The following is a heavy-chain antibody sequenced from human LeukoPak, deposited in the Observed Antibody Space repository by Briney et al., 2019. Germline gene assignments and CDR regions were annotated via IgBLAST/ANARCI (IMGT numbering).Heavy chain of an antibody. CDR1: DFSVGSNY. CDR3: ARVGGQLGQPFDY. V-gene: IGHV3-66*01. J-gene: IGHJ4*02. CDR2: IYSVGTT. D-gene: IGHD6-6*01. Sequence: PGGSLRLSCAASDFSVGSNYMTWVRQAPGKGLEWVSLIYSVGTTFYADSVKGRFTISRDTSKNTLYLQMNSLRAEDTAVYYCARVGGQLGQPFDYWGQGTLVTVSS.